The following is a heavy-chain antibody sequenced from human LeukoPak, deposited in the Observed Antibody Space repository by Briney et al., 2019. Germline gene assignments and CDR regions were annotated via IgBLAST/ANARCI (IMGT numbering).Heavy chain of an antibody. J-gene: IGHJ4*02. V-gene: IGHV5-51*01. CDR1: GYSFTSYS. D-gene: IGHD6-13*01. Sequence: PGESPKISCKGSGYSFTSYSIAWVRQMPGKGLEWMGIIYGGDSDTRYSPSFQAQVTISADKSTSTAYLQWSSLKASDSAMHYCARRFSSSWYFDYWGQGTLVTVSS. CDR3: ARRFSSSWYFDY. CDR2: IYGGDSDT.